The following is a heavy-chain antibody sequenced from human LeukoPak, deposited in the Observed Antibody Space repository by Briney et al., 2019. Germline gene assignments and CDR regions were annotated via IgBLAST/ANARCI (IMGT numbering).Heavy chain of an antibody. CDR1: GGSISSNY. CDR3: ARGYSELWFGELLYYYYYYMDV. V-gene: IGHV4-59*12. CDR2: IHYRGTT. J-gene: IGHJ6*03. D-gene: IGHD3-10*01. Sequence: SETLSLTCTVSGGSISSNYWSWIRQPPGKALEWLGYIHYRGTTNYNPSLKSRVTISVDTSKNQFSLKLSSVTAADTAVYYCARGYSELWFGELLYYYYYYMDVWGKGTTVTVSS.